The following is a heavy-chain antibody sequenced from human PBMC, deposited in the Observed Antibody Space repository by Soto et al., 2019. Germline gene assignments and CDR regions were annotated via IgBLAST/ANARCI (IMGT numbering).Heavy chain of an antibody. CDR3: ASSLSKYDSSGYYSDY. CDR2: ISAYNGNT. Sequence: ASVKVSCKASGYTFSIYGISWVRQAPGQGLEWMGWISAYNGNTNYAQKLQGRVTMTTDTSTSTAYMELRSLRSDDTAVYYCASSLSKYDSSGYYSDYWGQGTLVTVSS. CDR1: GYTFSIYG. V-gene: IGHV1-18*01. J-gene: IGHJ4*02. D-gene: IGHD3-22*01.